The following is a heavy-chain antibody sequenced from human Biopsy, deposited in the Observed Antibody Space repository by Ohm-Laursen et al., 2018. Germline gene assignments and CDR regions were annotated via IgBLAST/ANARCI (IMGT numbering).Heavy chain of an antibody. V-gene: IGHV1-69*13. D-gene: IGHD6-19*01. CDR1: GGAFTNYA. Sequence: ASVKVSCKASGGAFTNYAINWVRQAPGHGLEGMGGIITVSETAGYAERFQGRVTITAHVTTTTAYMDLSGLRSEDTAVYYCVAYPSSGFFENNDDFAMDVWGQGTTVIVSS. CDR2: IITVSETA. CDR3: VAYPSSGFFENNDDFAMDV. J-gene: IGHJ6*02.